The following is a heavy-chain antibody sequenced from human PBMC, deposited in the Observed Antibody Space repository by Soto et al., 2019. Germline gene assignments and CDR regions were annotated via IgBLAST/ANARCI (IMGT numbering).Heavy chain of an antibody. CDR3: ARDFAPLRFLELNAFDI. J-gene: IGHJ3*02. V-gene: IGHV3-11*01. CDR1: GFTFSDYY. Sequence: PGGSLRLSCAASGFTFSDYYMSWIRQDPGKGLEWVSYISSSGSTIYYADSVKGRFTISRDNAKNSLYLQMNSLRAEDTAVYYCARDFAPLRFLELNAFDIWGQGTMVTVSS. D-gene: IGHD3-3*01. CDR2: ISSSGSTI.